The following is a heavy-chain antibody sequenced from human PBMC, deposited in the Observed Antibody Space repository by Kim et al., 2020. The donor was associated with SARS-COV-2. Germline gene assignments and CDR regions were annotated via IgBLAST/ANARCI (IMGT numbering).Heavy chain of an antibody. V-gene: IGHV3-23*01. CDR1: GFTFTTYA. CDR3: AKEERATTNTSDCDVLDS. J-gene: IGHJ5*01. Sequence: GGSLRLSCVASGFTFTTYAMNWVRQAPGKGLEWVSGISGGGGSTYYADSVKGRFTISRDNPKNTLYLQMNSLRAEDTALYYCAKEERATTNTSDCDVLDSWGQGTPVTVSS. D-gene: IGHD3-9*01. CDR2: ISGGGGST.